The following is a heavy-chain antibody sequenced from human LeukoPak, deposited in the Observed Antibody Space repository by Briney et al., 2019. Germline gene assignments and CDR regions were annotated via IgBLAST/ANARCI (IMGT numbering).Heavy chain of an antibody. CDR1: GFTFSSYG. D-gene: IGHD1-26*01. CDR3: ARDPYSGTYSDYYYYYMDV. V-gene: IGHV3-30*02. Sequence: GGSLRLSCAASGFTFSSYGMHWVRQAPGKGLEWVAFIRYDGSNKYYADSVKGRFTISRDNSKNTLYLQMNSLRAEDTAVYYCARDPYSGTYSDYYYYYMDVWGKGTTVTVSS. J-gene: IGHJ6*03. CDR2: IRYDGSNK.